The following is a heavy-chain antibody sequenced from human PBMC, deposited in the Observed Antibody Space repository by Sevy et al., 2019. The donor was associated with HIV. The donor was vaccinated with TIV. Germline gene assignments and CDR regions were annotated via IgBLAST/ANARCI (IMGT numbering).Heavy chain of an antibody. D-gene: IGHD2-2*01. Sequence: GGSLRLSCVASGFTFRSYWMSWVRQAPGKGLEWAANIKLDGSEKYYVDSVKGRFTISRDNAKNSLYLQMNSLRAEDTAVYYGARDCSSTSCLWGMDVWGQGTTVTVSS. CDR3: ARDCSSTSCLWGMDV. CDR1: GFTFRSYW. CDR2: IKLDGSEK. J-gene: IGHJ6*02. V-gene: IGHV3-7*03.